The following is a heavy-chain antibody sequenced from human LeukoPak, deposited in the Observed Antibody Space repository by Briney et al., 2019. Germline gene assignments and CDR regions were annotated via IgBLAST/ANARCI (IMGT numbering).Heavy chain of an antibody. CDR3: ASRPFPFPCTSCSSSSAFYFDY. Sequence: SETLSLTCTVSGGSISSRNYCWGWFRQSPGKGLEWIAYIYHSGSTYYNPSLKSRVTISVDTSKNQFSLKLSSVTAADTAVYYCASRPFPFPCTSCSSSSAFYFDYWGQGTLVTVSS. CDR2: IYHSGST. V-gene: IGHV4-39*07. J-gene: IGHJ4*02. D-gene: IGHD2-2*01. CDR1: GGSISSRNYC.